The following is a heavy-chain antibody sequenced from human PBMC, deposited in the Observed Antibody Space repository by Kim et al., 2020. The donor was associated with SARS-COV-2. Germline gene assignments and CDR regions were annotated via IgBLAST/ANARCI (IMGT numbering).Heavy chain of an antibody. J-gene: IGHJ4*02. CDR1: GGSFSGYY. Sequence: SETLSLTCAVYGGSFSGYYWSWIRQPPGKGLEWIGEINHSGSTNYNPSHKSRVTISVDASKNQFSLKLSSVTAADTAVYYCARGGGYSGYDYRGAYPYWGQGTLVTVSS. CDR3: ARGGGYSGYDYRGAYPY. CDR2: INHSGST. D-gene: IGHD5-12*01. V-gene: IGHV4-34*01.